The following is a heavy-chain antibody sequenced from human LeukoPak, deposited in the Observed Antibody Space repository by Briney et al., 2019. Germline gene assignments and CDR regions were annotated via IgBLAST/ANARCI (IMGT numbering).Heavy chain of an antibody. CDR3: ARRMEYYGGNSI. J-gene: IGHJ3*02. CDR1: GGSISSTSYY. D-gene: IGHD4-23*01. CDR2: IYYSGST. Sequence: SETLSLTCTVSGGSISSTSYYWGWIRQPPGKGLEWIGSIYYSGSTYYNPSLKSRVTISVDTSNQFSLKLSSVTAADTAVYYCARRMEYYGGNSIWGQGTMVTVSS. V-gene: IGHV4-39*01.